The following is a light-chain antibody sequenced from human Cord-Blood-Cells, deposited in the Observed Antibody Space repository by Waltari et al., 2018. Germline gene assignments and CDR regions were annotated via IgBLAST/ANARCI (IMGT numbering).Light chain of an antibody. Sequence: QSALTQPASVSGSPGQSITISCTGTSSDVGSYNLVSWYHQNPGKAPKLMIDEVSKRPSGVSNRFAGSKSCNTASLTISGLQAEDEADYYCCAYAGSSNLVVFGGGTKLTVL. V-gene: IGLV2-23*02. CDR2: EVS. CDR3: CAYAGSSNLVV. J-gene: IGLJ2*01. CDR1: SSDVGSYNL.